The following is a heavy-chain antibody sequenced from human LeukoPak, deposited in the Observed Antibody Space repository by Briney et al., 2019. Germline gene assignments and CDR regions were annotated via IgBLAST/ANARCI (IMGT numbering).Heavy chain of an antibody. Sequence: PSETLSLTCTVSGDSIISGSYYWTWIRQPAGKTLEWIGRVYTSGSTNYNPSVESRATISIDTADNQFSLRLSSVTAADTAVYYCAKAFDYYDSSGYPYNWFDPWGQGTLVTVSS. CDR3: AKAFDYYDSSGYPYNWFDP. J-gene: IGHJ5*02. CDR2: VYTSGST. D-gene: IGHD3-22*01. V-gene: IGHV4-61*02. CDR1: GDSIISGSYY.